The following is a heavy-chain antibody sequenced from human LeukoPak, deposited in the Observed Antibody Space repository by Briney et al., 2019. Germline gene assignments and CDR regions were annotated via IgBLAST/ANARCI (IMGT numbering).Heavy chain of an antibody. D-gene: IGHD2-15*01. CDR2: ISAYNGNT. V-gene: IGHV1-18*01. Sequence: GASVEVSCKASGYTFTSYGISWVRQAPGQGLEWMGWISAYNGNTNYAQKLQGRVTMTTDTSTSTAYMELRSLRSDDTAVYYCARALCSGGSCYSDKPYYMDVWGKGTTVTISS. J-gene: IGHJ6*03. CDR1: GYTFTSYG. CDR3: ARALCSGGSCYSDKPYYMDV.